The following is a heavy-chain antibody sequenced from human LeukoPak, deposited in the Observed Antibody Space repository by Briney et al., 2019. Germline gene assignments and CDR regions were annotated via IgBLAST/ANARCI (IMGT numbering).Heavy chain of an antibody. CDR3: ARDSGDYVWGSYRLFDY. Sequence: GGSLRLSCAASGFTFSSYSMNWVRQAPGKGLEWVSSISGSSSYIYYADSVKGRFTISRDNAKNSVYLQMNSLRAEDTAVYYCARDSGDYVWGSYRLFDYWGQGTLVTVSS. CDR2: ISGSSSYI. D-gene: IGHD3-16*02. CDR1: GFTFSSYS. J-gene: IGHJ4*02. V-gene: IGHV3-21*01.